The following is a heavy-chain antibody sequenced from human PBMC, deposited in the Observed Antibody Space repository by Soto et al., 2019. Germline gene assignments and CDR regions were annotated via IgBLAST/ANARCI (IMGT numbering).Heavy chain of an antibody. J-gene: IGHJ4*02. Sequence: EAQLVESGGGLVKPGGSLRLSCAASGFTFIRYTMNWVRQAPGKGLEWVSSISSSTSDIYYGDAAKGRFTISRDNAKSSVYLQMNSLRVEDTAVYSCATQRALWGQGTLVTVSS. CDR1: GFTFIRYT. CDR3: ATQRAL. V-gene: IGHV3-21*01. CDR2: ISSSTSDI.